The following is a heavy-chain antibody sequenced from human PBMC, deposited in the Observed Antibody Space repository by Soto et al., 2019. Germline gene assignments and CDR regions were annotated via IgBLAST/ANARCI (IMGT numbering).Heavy chain of an antibody. CDR1: GVSINSGDYY. CDR3: AKVRGHAFDI. V-gene: IGHV4-31*03. CDR2: IFYSGTT. Sequence: QVQLQESGPGLVKPSQTLSLNCSVSGVSINSGDYYWSWIRQHAGQGLEWIGYIFYSGTTFYNPSLKSRVTISIDASKNQFSLEMSSVTAADTAVYYCAKVRGHAFDIRDQGTMVTVSS. J-gene: IGHJ3*02. D-gene: IGHD3-10*01.